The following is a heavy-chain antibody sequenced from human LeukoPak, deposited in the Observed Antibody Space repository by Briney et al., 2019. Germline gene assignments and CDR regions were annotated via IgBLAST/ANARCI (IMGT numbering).Heavy chain of an antibody. V-gene: IGHV3-7*01. Sequence: GGSLRLSCAASGFTFSSYGMHWVRQAPGKGLEWVANIQKDGSEKYYVDSVKGRFTISRDNAKNSLYLQMNSLRAEDTAVYYCALDGSGSPQAFDAFDIWGQGTMVTVSS. CDR2: IQKDGSEK. J-gene: IGHJ3*02. CDR1: GFTFSSYG. D-gene: IGHD3-10*01. CDR3: ALDGSGSPQAFDAFDI.